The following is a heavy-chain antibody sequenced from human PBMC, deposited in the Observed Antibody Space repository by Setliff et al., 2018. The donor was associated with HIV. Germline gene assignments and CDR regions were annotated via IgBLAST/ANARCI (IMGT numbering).Heavy chain of an antibody. Sequence: GESLKISCETSGFSFTSFWIGWVRQMPGKGLEWMGVIYPHDSDAIYSPSLQGQVTISADKSIRTAYLQWSSLKASDTAMYYCARLAGYCSGATRHGGVDVWGKGTTVT. J-gene: IGHJ6*03. CDR2: IYPHDSDA. CDR1: GFSFTSFW. V-gene: IGHV5-51*01. CDR3: ARLAGYCSGATRHGGVDV. D-gene: IGHD2-15*01.